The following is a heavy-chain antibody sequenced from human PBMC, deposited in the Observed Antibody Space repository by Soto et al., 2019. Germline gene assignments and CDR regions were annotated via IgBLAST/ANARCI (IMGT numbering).Heavy chain of an antibody. CDR1: GYTFDSNG. CDR2: ISPFNGNT. D-gene: IGHD2-15*01. CDR3: ARDRGLAYCSSGSCATTFDY. V-gene: IGHV1-18*01. J-gene: IGHJ4*02. Sequence: VQLVQSGAEVKKPGASVKVSSKASGYTFDSNGINWVRQAPGQGLQWMGWISPFNGNTNYAQNFQDRVTMTTDTSTTTAYLELRSLRSDDTAFYYCARDRGLAYCSSGSCATTFDYWGQGTLVTVSS.